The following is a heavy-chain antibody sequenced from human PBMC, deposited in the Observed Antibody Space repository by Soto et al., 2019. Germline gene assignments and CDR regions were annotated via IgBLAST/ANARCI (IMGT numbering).Heavy chain of an antibody. V-gene: IGHV3-48*03. CDR3: ARVKYYDSSGYYGNFDY. Sequence: TGGSLRISCAASGFTFSSYEMNWVRQAPGKGLEWVSYISSSGSTIYYADSVKGRFTISRDNAKNSLYLQMNSLRAEDTAVYYCARVKYYDSSGYYGNFDYWGQGTLVTVSS. CDR2: ISSSGSTI. J-gene: IGHJ4*02. D-gene: IGHD3-22*01. CDR1: GFTFSSYE.